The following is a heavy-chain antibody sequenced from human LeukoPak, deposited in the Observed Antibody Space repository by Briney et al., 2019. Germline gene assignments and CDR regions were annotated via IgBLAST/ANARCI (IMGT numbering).Heavy chain of an antibody. J-gene: IGHJ4*02. CDR2: IKSQTHGGTT. V-gene: IGHV3-15*01. CDR1: GFGFSDAW. D-gene: IGHD5/OR15-5a*01. CDR3: TTEFFGSVYNN. Sequence: GGSLRLSCAGSGFGFSDAWMSWVRQAPGKRLEWVGHIKSQTHGGTTDYAAPVKGRFTISRDDSKKTLYLQMNSLQTEDTGVYHCTTEFFGSVYNNWGQGTLVTVSS.